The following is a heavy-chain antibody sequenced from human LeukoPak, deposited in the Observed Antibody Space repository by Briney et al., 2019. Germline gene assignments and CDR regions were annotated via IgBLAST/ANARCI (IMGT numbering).Heavy chain of an antibody. D-gene: IGHD5-24*01. Sequence: SETLSLTCTVSGGSISSYYWSWIRQPPGKGLEWIGYIYYSGSTNYNPSLKSRVTISVDTSKNQFSLKLSSVTAADTAVYYCASSRDGYNFRWYFDYWGRGTLVTVSS. CDR2: IYYSGST. CDR3: ASSRDGYNFRWYFDY. CDR1: GGSISSYY. V-gene: IGHV4-59*01. J-gene: IGHJ4*02.